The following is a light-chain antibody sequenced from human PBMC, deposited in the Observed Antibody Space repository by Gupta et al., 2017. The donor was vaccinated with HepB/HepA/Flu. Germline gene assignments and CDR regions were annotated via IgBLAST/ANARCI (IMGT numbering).Light chain of an antibody. CDR3: HQNNHWPLWT. J-gene: IGKJ1*01. V-gene: IGKV3-15*01. CDR2: GAS. Sequence: EIVMTQSPVTLSVSPGERATLSCRASQSVSSSLAWYEQKPCQAPRLLIYGASTSATGIAARFSGSGCGTKLTLTISSRQSEDFAVYYCHQNNHWPLWTFGQGTKVEIK. CDR1: QSVSSS.